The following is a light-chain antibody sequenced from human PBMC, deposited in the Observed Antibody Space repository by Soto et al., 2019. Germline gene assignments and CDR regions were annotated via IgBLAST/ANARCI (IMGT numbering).Light chain of an antibody. J-gene: IGLJ1*01. CDR2: DVS. V-gene: IGLV2-11*01. CDR3: CSCAGSSYV. Sequence: QSALTQPRSVSGSPGQSVTISCTGTSSDVGGYNYVSWYQQHPGKAPKLMIYDVSKRPSGVPDRFSGSKSGNTASLTISGLQAEDEADYSCCSCAGSSYVCGTGTKVTVL. CDR1: SSDVGGYNY.